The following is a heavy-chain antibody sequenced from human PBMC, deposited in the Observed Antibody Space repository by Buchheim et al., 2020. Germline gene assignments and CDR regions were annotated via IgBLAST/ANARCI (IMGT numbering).Heavy chain of an antibody. CDR3: ARDHPSTHYDFWIGFSGHYYYYYGMDV. Sequence: QVQLVQSGAEVKKPRASVKVSCKASGYTFTSYYMHWVRQAPGQGLEWMGIINPSGGSTSYAQKFQGRVTMTRDTSTSTVHMELSSLRSEDTAVYYCARDHPSTHYDFWIGFSGHYYYYYGMDVWGQGTT. D-gene: IGHD3-3*01. V-gene: IGHV1-46*01. CDR1: GYTFTSYY. J-gene: IGHJ6*02. CDR2: INPSGGST.